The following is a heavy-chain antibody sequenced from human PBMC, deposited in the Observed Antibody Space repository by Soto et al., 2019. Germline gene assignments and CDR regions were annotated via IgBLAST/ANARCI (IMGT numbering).Heavy chain of an antibody. CDR2: ISSSSNVI. J-gene: IGHJ4*02. CDR1: GFTFSSYS. CDR3: TTSVGASGYEFY. Sequence: EVQLVESGGGLVQPRGSLRLSCVASGFTFSSYSMNWVRQARGQGLEWVSYISSSSNVIYYADSVKGRFTISRDNAKNSLYLQMNSLRDEDTAVYYCTTSVGASGYEFYWGQRTLVTVSS. D-gene: IGHD5-12*01. V-gene: IGHV3-48*02.